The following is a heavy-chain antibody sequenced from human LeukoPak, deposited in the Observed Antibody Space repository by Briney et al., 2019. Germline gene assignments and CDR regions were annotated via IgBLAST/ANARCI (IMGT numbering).Heavy chain of an antibody. Sequence: GGSLRLSCAASGCTFSSCGMHGLRQAPGKGLEWVADIWYDASDRYYADSVKGPFTISRDKTKNTLFLQMNSLRDDDTAVYYCVRGVGVSRFNYFDPWGQGTLVVVSS. CDR3: VRGVGVSRFNYFDP. V-gene: IGHV3-33*01. D-gene: IGHD5-24*01. CDR2: IWYDASDR. CDR1: GCTFSSCG. J-gene: IGHJ5*02.